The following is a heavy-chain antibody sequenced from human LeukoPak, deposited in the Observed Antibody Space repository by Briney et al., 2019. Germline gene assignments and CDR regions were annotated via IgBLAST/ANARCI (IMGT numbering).Heavy chain of an antibody. V-gene: IGHV3-23*01. D-gene: IGHD3-22*01. Sequence: PGGSLRLSCAASGFTFNSYAMSWVRQAPGKGLGWVSAISGSGGSTYYADSVKGRFTISRDNSKNTLYLQMNSLRAEDTAVYYCAKVSGYYYDSSGYPEDGAFDIWGQGTMVTVSS. CDR3: AKVSGYYYDSSGYPEDGAFDI. J-gene: IGHJ3*02. CDR1: GFTFNSYA. CDR2: ISGSGGST.